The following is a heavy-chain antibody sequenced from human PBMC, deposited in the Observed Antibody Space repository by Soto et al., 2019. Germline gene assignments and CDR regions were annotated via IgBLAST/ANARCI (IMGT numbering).Heavy chain of an antibody. J-gene: IGHJ4*02. D-gene: IGHD6-19*01. CDR3: ARGGLYSGWYFDY. CDR2: ISPYNGNT. CDR1: GDTFSSYT. V-gene: IGHV1-18*01. Sequence: ASVKVSCKASGDTFSSYTISWVRQAPGQGLEWMGWISPYNGNTNYAQKFQGRVTMTPDTSTSTAYMELRSLRSDDTAVYYCARGGLYSGWYFDYWGQGTLVTVSS.